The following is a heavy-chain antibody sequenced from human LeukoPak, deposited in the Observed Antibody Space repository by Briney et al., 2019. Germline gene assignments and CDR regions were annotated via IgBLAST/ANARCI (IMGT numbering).Heavy chain of an antibody. Sequence: SETLSLTCTVSGASLNDYYWSWIRQPPGKALELIGFIHSSGSANSNPSLTSRVTISIDTSKNQFSLNLRSLTAADTAVYFCASGAADGYNFGFDYWGQGTLAAVSS. V-gene: IGHV4-59*12. CDR2: IHSSGSA. CDR3: ASGAADGYNFGFDY. J-gene: IGHJ4*02. D-gene: IGHD5-24*01. CDR1: GASLNDYY.